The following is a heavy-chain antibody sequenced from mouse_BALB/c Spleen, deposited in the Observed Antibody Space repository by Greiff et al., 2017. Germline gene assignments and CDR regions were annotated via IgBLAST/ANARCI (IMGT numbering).Heavy chain of an antibody. CDR2: ISCYNGAT. CDR1: GYSFTGYY. Sequence: LVKPGASVKISCKASGYSFTGYYMHWVKQSHGQSLEWIGYISCYNGATSYNQKFKGKATFTVDTSSSTAYMQFNSLTSEDSAVYYCARGNSPYYAMDDWGQGTSVTVSA. D-gene: IGHD2-1*01. CDR3: ARGNSPYYAMDD. J-gene: IGHJ4*01. V-gene: IGHV1S34*01.